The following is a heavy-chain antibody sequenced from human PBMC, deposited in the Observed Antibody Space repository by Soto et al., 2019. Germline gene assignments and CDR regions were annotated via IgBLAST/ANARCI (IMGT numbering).Heavy chain of an antibody. Sequence: GGSLRLSCAASGFTFSSYAMSWVRQAPGKGLEWVSAISGSGGSTYYADSVKGRFTISRDNSKNTLYLQMNSLRAEDTAVYYCASDIVVVPAKFPSYGMDVWGQGTTVTVSS. CDR1: GFTFSSYA. V-gene: IGHV3-23*01. J-gene: IGHJ6*02. CDR3: ASDIVVVPAKFPSYGMDV. D-gene: IGHD2-2*01. CDR2: ISGSGGST.